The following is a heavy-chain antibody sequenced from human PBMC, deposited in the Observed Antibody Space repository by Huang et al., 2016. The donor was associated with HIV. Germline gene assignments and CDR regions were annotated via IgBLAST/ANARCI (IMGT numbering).Heavy chain of an antibody. Sequence: QVQLQESGPGLVKPSETLSLTCIVSGASINSRSYYWGWIRQPPGRGLEWRGSMAYSGRTYNNPSLKRRVTMSVDTSKNEVALKLRSVTAADTAVYYCARHAGSSRRYYFDYWGRGTLVTVSS. CDR3: ARHAGSSRRYYFDY. CDR2: MAYSGRT. D-gene: IGHD6-13*01. CDR1: GASINSRSYY. V-gene: IGHV4-39*01. J-gene: IGHJ4*02.